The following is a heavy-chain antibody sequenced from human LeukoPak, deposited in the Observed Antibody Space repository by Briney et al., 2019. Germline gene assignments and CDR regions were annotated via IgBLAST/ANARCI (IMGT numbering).Heavy chain of an antibody. CDR1: GYTFTSYD. CDR2: MNPNSGNT. Sequence: RASVKVSCKASGYTFTSYDINWVRQATGQGLEWMGWMNPNSGNTGYAQKFQGRVTMTRNTSISTAYMELSSLRSEDTAVYYCARGRNYYDSSGNPTPIDYWGQGTLVTVSS. J-gene: IGHJ4*02. CDR3: ARGRNYYDSSGNPTPIDY. D-gene: IGHD3-22*01. V-gene: IGHV1-8*01.